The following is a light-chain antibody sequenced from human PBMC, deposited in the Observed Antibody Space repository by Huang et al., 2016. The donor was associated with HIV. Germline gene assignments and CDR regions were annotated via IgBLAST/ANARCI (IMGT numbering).Light chain of an antibody. CDR1: QNINSV. V-gene: IGKV1-39*01. J-gene: IGKJ1*01. CDR2: AAS. CDR3: QQSYNTSWT. Sequence: DIQLTQSPSSLSASVGDRVTITCRASQNINSVLNWYKQTPGKAPNRLIYAASSLQSGVPSRFSGSGSGTDVTLTISGLQPVDLGTYYCQQSYNTSWTFGQGTTVEIK.